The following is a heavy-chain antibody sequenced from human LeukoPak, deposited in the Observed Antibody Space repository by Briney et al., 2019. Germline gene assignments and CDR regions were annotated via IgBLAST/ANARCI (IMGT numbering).Heavy chain of an antibody. Sequence: GASVKVSCKASGYTFTDYYIHWVRQAPGQGLEWMGIINVSGGGTTYAQKFQGRVTMTRDTSTSTAYMELSSLGSEDTAVYYCARDTDDLDISGQGTMVTVSS. V-gene: IGHV1-46*01. J-gene: IGHJ3*02. CDR2: INVSGGGT. CDR1: GYTFTDYY. CDR3: ARDTDDLDI.